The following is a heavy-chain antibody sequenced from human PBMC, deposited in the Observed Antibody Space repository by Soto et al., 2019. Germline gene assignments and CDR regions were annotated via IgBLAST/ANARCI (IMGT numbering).Heavy chain of an antibody. CDR1: GFTFSSYG. V-gene: IGHV3-33*01. Sequence: PGGSLRLSCAASGFTFSSYGMHWVRQAPGKGLEWVAVIWYDGSNKYYADSVKGRFTISRDNSKNTLYLQMNSLRAEDTAVYYWARAWGSYLYTESYFDYWGQGTLVTVSS. CDR3: ARAWGSYLYTESYFDY. D-gene: IGHD3-16*02. J-gene: IGHJ4*02. CDR2: IWYDGSNK.